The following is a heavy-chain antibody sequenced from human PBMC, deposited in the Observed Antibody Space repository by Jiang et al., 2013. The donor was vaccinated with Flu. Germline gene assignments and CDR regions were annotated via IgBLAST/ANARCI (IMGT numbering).Heavy chain of an antibody. J-gene: IGHJ3*02. CDR2: IYWNDDK. CDR3: AHNGVAARPDAFDI. CDR1: GFSLSTSGVG. D-gene: IGHD6-13*01. V-gene: IGHV2-5*01. Sequence: KPTQTLTLTCTFSGFSLSTSGVGVGWIRQPPGKALEWLALIYWNDDKRYSPSLKSRLAITKDTSKNQVVLTMTNMDPVDTATYYCAHNGVAARPDAFDIWGQGTMVTVSS.